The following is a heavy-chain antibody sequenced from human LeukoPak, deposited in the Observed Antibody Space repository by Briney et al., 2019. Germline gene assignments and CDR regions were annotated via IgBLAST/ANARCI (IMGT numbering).Heavy chain of an antibody. CDR1: GYTFTGYY. CDR3: ARGLPTGTTEWYWFDP. Sequence: ASVKVSCKASGYTFTGYYMHWVRQAPGQGLEWMGWINPNSGGTNYAQKFQGRVTTTRDTSISTAYMELSRLRSDDTAVYYCARGLPTGTTEWYWFDPWGQGTLVTVSS. V-gene: IGHV1-2*02. J-gene: IGHJ5*02. CDR2: INPNSGGT. D-gene: IGHD1-1*01.